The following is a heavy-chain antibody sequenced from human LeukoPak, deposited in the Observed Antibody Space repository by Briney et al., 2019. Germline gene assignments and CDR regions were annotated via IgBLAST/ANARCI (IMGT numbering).Heavy chain of an antibody. V-gene: IGHV3-48*04. J-gene: IGHJ6*02. CDR1: GFTFSSYS. Sequence: PGGSLRLSCAASGFTFSSYSMNWVRQAPGKGLEWVSYISSSSSTIYYADSVKGRFTISRDNAKNSLYLQMNSLRAEDTAVYYCARSGFPYGMDVWGQGTTVTVSS. CDR3: ARSGFPYGMDV. CDR2: ISSSSSTI.